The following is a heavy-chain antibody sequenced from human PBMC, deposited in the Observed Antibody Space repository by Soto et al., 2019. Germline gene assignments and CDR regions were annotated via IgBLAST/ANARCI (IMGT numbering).Heavy chain of an antibody. CDR2: IIPILDIA. J-gene: IGHJ4*02. CDR1: GGTFSNYT. V-gene: IGHV1-69*08. D-gene: IGHD4-17*01. CDR3: ARDVGLGPVTVSTHVDY. Sequence: QVQLVQSGAEVKKPGSSVKVSCTASGGTFSNYTITWVRQAPGQGLEWMGRIIPILDIANYAKKFQGRVTITADKSTSTAYMELSSLRSEDTAVYYCARDVGLGPVTVSTHVDYWGQGTLVSVSS.